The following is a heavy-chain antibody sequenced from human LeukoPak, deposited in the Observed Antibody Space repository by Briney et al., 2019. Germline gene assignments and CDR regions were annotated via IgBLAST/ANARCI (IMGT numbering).Heavy chain of an antibody. Sequence: ASVKVSCKASGYTFTSYGISWVRQAPGQGLEWMGWISAYNGNTNYAQKLQGRVTMTTDTSTSTGYMELRSLRSDDTAVYYCARHIVVVTAPFYFDYWGQGTLVTVSS. J-gene: IGHJ4*02. D-gene: IGHD2-21*02. CDR1: GYTFTSYG. V-gene: IGHV1-18*01. CDR2: ISAYNGNT. CDR3: ARHIVVVTAPFYFDY.